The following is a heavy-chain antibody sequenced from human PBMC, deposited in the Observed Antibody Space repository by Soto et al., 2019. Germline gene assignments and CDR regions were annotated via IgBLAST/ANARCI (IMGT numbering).Heavy chain of an antibody. V-gene: IGHV3-7*05. Sequence: EVQLVESGGGLVQPGGSLRLSCAASGFTFSTSWMAWVRQAPGRGLEWVANIWPDGSKNYYVDSVKGRFTISRDNAKNSVYLQVNSLRADDTAVYYCVRDSDWSWPDWGEGTLVTVFS. CDR3: VRDSDWSWPD. J-gene: IGHJ4*02. CDR1: GFTFSTSW. CDR2: IWPDGSKN. D-gene: IGHD2-8*02.